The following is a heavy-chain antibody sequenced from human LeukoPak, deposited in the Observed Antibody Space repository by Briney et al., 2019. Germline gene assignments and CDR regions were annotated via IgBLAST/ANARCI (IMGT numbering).Heavy chain of an antibody. J-gene: IGHJ6*03. V-gene: IGHV4-39*07. Sequence: SETLSLTCTVSGASISSSSSYWGWIRQPPGKGLEWIGEINHSGSTNYNPSLKSRVTISVDTSKNQFSLKLSSVTAADTAVYYCARGDGGYSYGYVFARHMDVWGKGTTVTVSS. CDR2: INHSGST. CDR3: ARGDGGYSYGYVFARHMDV. CDR1: GASISSSSSY. D-gene: IGHD5-18*01.